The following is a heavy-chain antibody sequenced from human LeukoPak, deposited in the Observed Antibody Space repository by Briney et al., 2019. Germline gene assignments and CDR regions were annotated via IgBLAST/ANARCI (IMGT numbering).Heavy chain of an antibody. D-gene: IGHD3-22*01. CDR3: ARTFYYDGSGYSPQYSQY. J-gene: IGHJ1*01. V-gene: IGHV3-7*01. CDR1: GFTFSRYW. CDR2: IKQDGSEK. Sequence: GGSLRLSCVASGFTFSRYWVSWVRQAPGKGLEWVANIKQDGSEKYYVDSVMGRFTTSRDNAKNSLYLQMNSLRAEDTAMYYCARTFYYDGSGYSPQYSQYWGQGTLVTVSS.